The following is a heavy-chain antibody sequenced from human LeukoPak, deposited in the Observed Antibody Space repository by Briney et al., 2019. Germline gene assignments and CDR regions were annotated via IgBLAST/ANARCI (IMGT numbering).Heavy chain of an antibody. V-gene: IGHV1-69*04. CDR2: IIPILGIA. CDR1: GGTFSSYA. J-gene: IGHJ4*02. Sequence: SVKVSCKASGGTFSSYAISWVRQAPGQGLEWMGRIIPILGIANYAQKFQGRVTITADKSTSTAYMELSSLRSEDTAVYYCARGGLTTSSRPDYWGQGTPVTVSS. CDR3: ARGGLTTSSRPDY. D-gene: IGHD1-1*01.